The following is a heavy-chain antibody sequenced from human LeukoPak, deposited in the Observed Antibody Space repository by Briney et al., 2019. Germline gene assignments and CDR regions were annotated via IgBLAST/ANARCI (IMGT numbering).Heavy chain of an antibody. CDR1: GGSFSGYY. D-gene: IGHD3-22*01. CDR3: ARGRTNYYDSSGYYLPYFDY. J-gene: IGHJ4*02. V-gene: IGHV4-34*01. Sequence: SETLSLTCAVYGGSFSGYYWSWIRQPPGKGREWIGEINHSGSTNYNPSLKSQVTISVDTSKNQFSLKLSSVTAADTAVYYCARGRTNYYDSSGYYLPYFDYWGQGTLVTVSS. CDR2: INHSGST.